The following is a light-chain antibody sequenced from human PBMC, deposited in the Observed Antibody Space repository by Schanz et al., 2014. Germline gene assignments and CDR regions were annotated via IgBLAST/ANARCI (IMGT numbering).Light chain of an antibody. Sequence: DIVLTQSPGTLSLAPGDRATLSCRASQSVNSNFLAWYQQQSGQAPRLLIYGASTRATGIPARFSGSGSGTEFTLTISSLQSEDFAVYYCQQYNNWPITFGQGTRLEIK. CDR2: GAS. J-gene: IGKJ5*01. CDR1: QSVNSN. V-gene: IGKV3-15*01. CDR3: QQYNNWPIT.